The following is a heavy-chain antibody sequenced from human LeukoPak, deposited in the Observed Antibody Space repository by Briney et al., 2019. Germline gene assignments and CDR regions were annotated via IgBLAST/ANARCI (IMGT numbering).Heavy chain of an antibody. CDR1: GFTFSSYG. CDR3: AKDPYGSGSTNWFDP. CDR2: IRYDGSNK. D-gene: IGHD3-10*01. V-gene: IGHV3-30*02. Sequence: GGSLRLSCGASGFTFSSYGMHWVRQAPGKGLEWVAFIRYDGSNKYYAGSVKGRFTISRDNSKNTLYLQMNSLRAEDTAVYYCAKDPYGSGSTNWFDPWGQGTLVTVSS. J-gene: IGHJ5*02.